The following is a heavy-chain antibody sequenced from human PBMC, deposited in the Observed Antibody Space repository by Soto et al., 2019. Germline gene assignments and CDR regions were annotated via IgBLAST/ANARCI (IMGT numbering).Heavy chain of an antibody. CDR3: ARGRLEWLLLGYGVDV. V-gene: IGHV4-34*01. Sequence: SETLSLTCAVSGGSFSDYYGTWIRQSPGKGLEWIGEINHSGITYYNPSLKSRVTISVDTSKNEFSLKSRSVTAADTAMYYCARGRLEWLLLGYGVDVWGQGTMVTVSS. CDR1: GGSFSDYY. J-gene: IGHJ6*02. D-gene: IGHD3-3*01. CDR2: INHSGIT.